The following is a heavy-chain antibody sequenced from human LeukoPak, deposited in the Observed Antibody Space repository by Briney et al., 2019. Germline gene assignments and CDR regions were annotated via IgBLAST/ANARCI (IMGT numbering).Heavy chain of an antibody. V-gene: IGHV4-59*01. Sequence: PSETLSLTCTVSGGSISSYYWSWIRQPPGRGLEWIGYIYYSGSTNYNPSLKSRVTISVDTSKNQSSLKLRSVTAADTAVYYWARLTGYSSESWFDPWGQGTLVTVSS. CDR3: ARLTGYSSESWFDP. D-gene: IGHD3-9*01. CDR2: IYYSGST. CDR1: GGSISSYY. J-gene: IGHJ5*02.